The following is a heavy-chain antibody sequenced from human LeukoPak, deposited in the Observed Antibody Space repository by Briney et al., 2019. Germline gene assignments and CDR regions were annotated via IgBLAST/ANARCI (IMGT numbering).Heavy chain of an antibody. D-gene: IGHD6-6*01. CDR3: ARGWQLAAFDI. CDR2: IYHSGST. CDR1: GGSISSGGYY. V-gene: IGHV4-30-2*01. Sequence: SQTLSLTCTVSGGSISSGGYYWSWIRRPPGKGLEWIGYIYHSGSTYYNPSLKSRVTISVDRSKNQFSLKLSSVTAADTAVYYCARGWQLAAFDIWGQGTMVTVSS. J-gene: IGHJ3*02.